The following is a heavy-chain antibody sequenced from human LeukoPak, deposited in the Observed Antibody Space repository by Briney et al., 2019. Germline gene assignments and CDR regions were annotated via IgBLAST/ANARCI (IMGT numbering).Heavy chain of an antibody. D-gene: IGHD2-2*01. CDR2: ISSDGSNI. CDR3: ARCAPQNRWPSCHLFDY. J-gene: IGHJ4*02. CDR1: GFTFSSSA. Sequence: QSGGSLRLSCTASGFTFSSSAMHWVRQAPGKGLEWVAPISSDGSNIHYADSVKGRFTISRDNSKNTLYLQMNSLRAEDTAVYYCARCAPQNRWPSCHLFDYWGQGTLVTVSS. V-gene: IGHV3-30-3*01.